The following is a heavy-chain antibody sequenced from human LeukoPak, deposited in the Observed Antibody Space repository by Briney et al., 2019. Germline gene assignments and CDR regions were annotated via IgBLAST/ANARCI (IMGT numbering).Heavy chain of an antibody. CDR2: ISSSSSYI. J-gene: IGHJ3*02. Sequence: PGGSLRLSCAASGFTFSSYSMNWVRQAPGKGQEWVSSISSSSSYIHYADSVKGRFTVSRDNAKNSLHQQMNSLRAEDTAVYYCACDPQGITMIVGALDIWGQGKMVSVSS. CDR3: ACDPQGITMIVGALDI. CDR1: GFTFSSYS. D-gene: IGHD3-22*01. V-gene: IGHV3-21*01.